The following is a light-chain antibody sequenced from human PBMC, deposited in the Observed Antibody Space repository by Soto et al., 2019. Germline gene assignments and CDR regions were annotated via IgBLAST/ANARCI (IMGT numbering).Light chain of an antibody. CDR3: QVWYSSTDLYV. J-gene: IGLJ1*01. Sequence: SYELTQQPSVSVAPGQTARITCGGNNIGSESVHWYQQRPGQAPVLVVYDDSDRPSGIPERFSGSNSANTATLTISRVEAGDEADYYCQVWYSSTDLYVFGSGTKVTVL. CDR1: NIGSES. V-gene: IGLV3-21*02. CDR2: DDS.